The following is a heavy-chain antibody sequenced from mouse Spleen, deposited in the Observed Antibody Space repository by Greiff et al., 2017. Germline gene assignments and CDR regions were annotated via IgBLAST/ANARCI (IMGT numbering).Heavy chain of an antibody. CDR1: GFNIKDDY. CDR3: TTSGYYRYDVGY. D-gene: IGHD2-14*01. V-gene: IGHV14-4*01. J-gene: IGHJ2*01. CDR2: IDPENGDT. Sequence: VQLQQSGAELVRPGASVKLSCTASGFNIKDDYMHWVKQRPEQGLEWIGWIDPENGDTEYASKFQGKATITADTSSNTAYLQLSSLTSEDTAVYYCTTSGYYRYDVGYWGQGTTLTVSS.